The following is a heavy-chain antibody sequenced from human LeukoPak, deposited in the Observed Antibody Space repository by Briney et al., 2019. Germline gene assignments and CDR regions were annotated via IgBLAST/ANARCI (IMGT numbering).Heavy chain of an antibody. CDR2: ISGSGGST. V-gene: IGHV3-23*01. Sequence: GGSLSLSCAASGFTFTNYAMNWVRQAPGKGLEWVSAISGSGGSTYYADSVKGWFTISRDNSKNTLYLQMNSLRAEDTAVYYCAKDRNAGTSYFDYWGQGTLVTVSS. J-gene: IGHJ4*02. D-gene: IGHD2-2*01. CDR3: AKDRNAGTSYFDY. CDR1: GFTFTNYA.